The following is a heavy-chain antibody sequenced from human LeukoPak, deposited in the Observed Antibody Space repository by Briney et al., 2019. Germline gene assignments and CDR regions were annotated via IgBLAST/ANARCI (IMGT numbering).Heavy chain of an antibody. Sequence: AGGSLRLSCAASGFTYSSYAMHWVRQAPGKGLEWVAVISYDGSNKYYADSVKGRFTISRDNSKNTLHLQMNSLRAEDTAVYYSARGPTVTLYYFDYWGQGTLVTVSS. CDR1: GFTYSSYA. J-gene: IGHJ4*02. CDR3: ARGPTVTLYYFDY. V-gene: IGHV3-30-3*01. D-gene: IGHD4-17*01. CDR2: ISYDGSNK.